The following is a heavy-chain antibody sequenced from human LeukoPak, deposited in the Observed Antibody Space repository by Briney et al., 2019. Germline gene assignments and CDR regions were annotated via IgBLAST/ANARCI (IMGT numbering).Heavy chain of an antibody. Sequence: SETLSLTCTVSGGSLSNYYWSWIRQPPGKGLEWIGYMYYRGRSNYNPSLKSRVTILVDTSKNQFSLRLTSVTAADTAVYYCARAKGDYWGQGTLVTVSS. J-gene: IGHJ4*02. V-gene: IGHV4-59*01. CDR2: MYYRGRS. CDR1: GGSLSNYY. CDR3: ARAKGDY.